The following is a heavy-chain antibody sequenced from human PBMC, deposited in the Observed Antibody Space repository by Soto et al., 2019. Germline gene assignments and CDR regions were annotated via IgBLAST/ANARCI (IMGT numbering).Heavy chain of an antibody. CDR3: ARLFPRVVPAAIYFDY. J-gene: IGHJ4*02. V-gene: IGHV4-59*08. D-gene: IGHD2-2*01. Sequence: SETLSLTCTVSGGSISSYYWSWIRQPPGKGLEWIGYIYYSGSTDYDPSLKSRVTISVDTSKNQFSLKLSSVTAADTAVYYCARLFPRVVPAAIYFDYWGQGTLVTVSS. CDR2: IYYSGST. CDR1: GGSISSYY.